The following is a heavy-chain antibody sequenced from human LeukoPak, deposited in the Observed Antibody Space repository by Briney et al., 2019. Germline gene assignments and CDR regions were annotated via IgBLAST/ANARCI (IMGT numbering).Heavy chain of an antibody. CDR1: GFTFDDYA. V-gene: IGHV3-43D*03. D-gene: IGHD5-12*01. Sequence: GGSLRLSCAASGFTFDDYAMHWVRQAPGKGLEWVSLISWDGGSTYYADSVKGRLTISRDNSKNSLYLQMNSLRAEDTALYYCAKDIVATIGDYYYMDVWGKGTTVTVSS. CDR3: AKDIVATIGDYYYMDV. CDR2: ISWDGGST. J-gene: IGHJ6*03.